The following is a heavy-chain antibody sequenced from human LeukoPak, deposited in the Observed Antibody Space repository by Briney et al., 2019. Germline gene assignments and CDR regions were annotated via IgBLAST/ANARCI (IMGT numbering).Heavy chain of an antibody. CDR2: IIPTLGIA. J-gene: IGHJ6*02. CDR3: ARDPLAAAHGYYYYGMDV. CDR1: GGTFSSYT. Sequence: SVKVSCKASGGTFSSYTISWVRQAPGQGLEWMGRIIPTLGIANYAQKFQGRVTITADKSTSTAYMELSSLRSEDTAVYYCARDPLAAAHGYYYYGMDVWGQGTTVTVSS. D-gene: IGHD6-13*01. V-gene: IGHV1-69*04.